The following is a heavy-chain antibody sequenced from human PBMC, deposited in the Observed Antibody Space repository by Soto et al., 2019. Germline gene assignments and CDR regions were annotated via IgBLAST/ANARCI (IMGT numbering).Heavy chain of an antibody. V-gene: IGHV4-31*11. CDR3: ASGHDANKVRY. J-gene: IGHJ4*02. CDR2: IYYNGKT. CDR1: GGSFSGSY. Sequence: SETLSLTCAVYGGSFSGSYWSWIRQVPGKGLEWIAYIYYNGKTYYNPSLKSRPTISIEPSDNQFSLKLTSVTAADTAIYFCASGHDANKVRYWGQGTLVTVSS. D-gene: IGHD1-1*01.